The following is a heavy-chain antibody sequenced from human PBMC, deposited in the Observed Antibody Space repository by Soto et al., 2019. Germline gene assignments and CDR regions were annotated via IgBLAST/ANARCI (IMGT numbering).Heavy chain of an antibody. J-gene: IGHJ6*02. D-gene: IGHD3-10*01. CDR2: IYYSGST. V-gene: IGHV4-39*01. CDR3: ARRTVTSMVRGVISYYYYYYGMDV. CDR1: GGSISSSSYY. Sequence: QLQLQESGPGLVKPSETLSLTCTVSGGSISSSSYYWGWIRQPPGKGLEWIGSIYYSGSTYYNPSLKSRVTLSVDTSKNQFSLKLSSVTAADTAVYYCARRTVTSMVRGVISYYYYYYGMDVWGQGTTVTVSS.